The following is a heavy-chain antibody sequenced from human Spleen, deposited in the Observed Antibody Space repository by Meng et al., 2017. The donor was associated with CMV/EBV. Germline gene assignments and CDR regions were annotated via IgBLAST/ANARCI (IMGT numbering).Heavy chain of an antibody. D-gene: IGHD5-12*01. V-gene: IGHV4-30-4*01. CDR2: IHYSGTT. CDR3: ARDSPGGYGYFDS. Sequence: QVLLQESGPGLVKPSQTLSLTCTVSDGFTTRDDYYWSWIRQPPGKGLEWIGYIHYSGTTYYNPSLKSRIAISLDTSKNQFSLNLNSVTAADAAVYYCARDSPGGYGYFDSWGQGTLVTVSS. CDR1: DGFTTRDDYY. J-gene: IGHJ4*02.